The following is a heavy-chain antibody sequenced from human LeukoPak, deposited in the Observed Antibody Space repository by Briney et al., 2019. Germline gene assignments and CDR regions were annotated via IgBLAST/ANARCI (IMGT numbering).Heavy chain of an antibody. J-gene: IGHJ4*02. CDR1: GFIFSNFG. D-gene: IGHD3-16*01. CDR3: ARDVGGPMFDY. CDR2: ISGGAENT. V-gene: IGHV3-23*01. Sequence: GGSLRLSCAASGFIFSNFGMSWVRQAPGKGPERVSTISGGAENTHYADSVNGRFTISRDNSKNSMWLQMSSLKVEDTAVYHCARDVGGPMFDYWGQGILVTVSS.